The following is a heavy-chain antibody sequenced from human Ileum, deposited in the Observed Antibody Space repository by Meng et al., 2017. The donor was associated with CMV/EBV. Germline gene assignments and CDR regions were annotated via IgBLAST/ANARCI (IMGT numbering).Heavy chain of an antibody. CDR2: IYTGGPT. Sequence: QVQRYESGPGLVKPYLTQSLTCTVSSASISPYYWNWIRQPAGKGLEWFGRIYTGGPTDYNPSLKSRVTMSVDTSKNQFFLNLSSVTAADTAVYYCARGQTVRGFEYWGLGILVTVSS. CDR1: SASISPYY. V-gene: IGHV4-4*07. D-gene: IGHD3-10*01. J-gene: IGHJ4*02. CDR3: ARGQTVRGFEY.